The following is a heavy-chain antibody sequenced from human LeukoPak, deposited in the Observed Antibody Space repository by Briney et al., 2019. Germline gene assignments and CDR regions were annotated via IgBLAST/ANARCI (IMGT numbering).Heavy chain of an antibody. CDR1: GFTFSSHA. D-gene: IGHD5-18*01. J-gene: IGHJ6*04. Sequence: GGSLRLSCAASGFTFSSHAMHWVRQAPGKGLEWVAVISYDGSNKYYADSVKGRFTISRDNSKNTLYLQMNSLRAEDTAVYYCARVVDTASSRYYYGMDVWGKGTTVTVSS. CDR2: ISYDGSNK. CDR3: ARVVDTASSRYYYGMDV. V-gene: IGHV3-30*04.